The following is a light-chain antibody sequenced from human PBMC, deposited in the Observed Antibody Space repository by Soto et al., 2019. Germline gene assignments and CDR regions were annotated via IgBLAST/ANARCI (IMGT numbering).Light chain of an antibody. Sequence: EIVLTQSPGILYLSPGDRATLSCRASQTISSGFLAWYQQKVGQAPRLLIYDASNRATGVPDRFSGSGSGTDFSLTISRLEPEDFATYYCQQYYSFPRTFGQGTKVDIK. J-gene: IGKJ1*01. V-gene: IGKV3-20*01. CDR1: QTISSGF. CDR3: QQYYSFPRT. CDR2: DAS.